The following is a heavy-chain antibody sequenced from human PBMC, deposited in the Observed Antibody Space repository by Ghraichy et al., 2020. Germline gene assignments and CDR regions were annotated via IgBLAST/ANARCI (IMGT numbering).Heavy chain of an antibody. V-gene: IGHV4-59*01. Sequence: GSLRLSCTVSGGSISSYYWSWIRQPPGKGLEWIGYIYYSGSTNYNPSLKSRVTISVDTSKNQFSLKLSSVTAADTAVYYCAREYYGSGSRPSNRFDPWGQGTLVTVSS. CDR3: AREYYGSGSRPSNRFDP. J-gene: IGHJ5*02. D-gene: IGHD3-10*01. CDR2: IYYSGST. CDR1: GGSISSYY.